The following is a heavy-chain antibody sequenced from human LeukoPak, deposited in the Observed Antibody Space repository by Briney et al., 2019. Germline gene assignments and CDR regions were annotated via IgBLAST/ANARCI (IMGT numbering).Heavy chain of an antibody. D-gene: IGHD6-25*01. CDR3: ARELHSGAIDY. CDR2: INPNSGGT. CDR1: GYTFTSYY. V-gene: IGHV1-2*02. Sequence: GASVKVSCKASGYTFTSYYIHWVRQAPGQGLEWMGWINPNSGGTKYAQKFQGRVTVTRDTSITTAYMELSRLKSDDTAVYYCARELHSGAIDYWGQGTLVTVSS. J-gene: IGHJ4*02.